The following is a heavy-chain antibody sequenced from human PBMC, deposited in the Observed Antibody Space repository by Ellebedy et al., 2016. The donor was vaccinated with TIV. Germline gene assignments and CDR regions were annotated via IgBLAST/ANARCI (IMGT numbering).Heavy chain of an antibody. Sequence: SETLSPTCAVYGGSFSDYYWSWIRQPPGKGLEWIGEINHSGSTNYNPSLKSRVTISVDTSKNQFSLKLSSVTAADTAVFYCARRVTTTIRANWYFDLWGRGTLVTVSS. CDR2: INHSGST. CDR3: ARRVTTTIRANWYFDL. J-gene: IGHJ2*01. CDR1: GGSFSDYY. D-gene: IGHD4-17*01. V-gene: IGHV4-34*01.